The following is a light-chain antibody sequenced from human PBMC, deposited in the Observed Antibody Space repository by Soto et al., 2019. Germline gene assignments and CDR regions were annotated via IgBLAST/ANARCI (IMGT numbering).Light chain of an antibody. CDR1: QYINTS. V-gene: IGKV3-20*01. CDR2: GAS. CDR3: QQYETSPRT. Sequence: ETVMTQSPATLSVSPGDRVTLSCRASQYINTSLAWYQHRPGQAPSLLLYGASSRATVIPDRIGGRWSGNDFPLTISRLEPEDFAVYYCQQYETSPRTFGQGTKVDI. J-gene: IGKJ1*01.